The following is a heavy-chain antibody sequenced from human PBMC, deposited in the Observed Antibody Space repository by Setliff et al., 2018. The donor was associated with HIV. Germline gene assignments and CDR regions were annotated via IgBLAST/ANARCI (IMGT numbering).Heavy chain of an antibody. Sequence: PSETLSLTCDDSAVSLRGHYWNWIRQSPGKGLEWTGEIDPRGSRSYNPSLKSRVTISKDTSKNQLSLKLTSVTAADSALYYCTRGAEVLRLGLWGQGTLVTVSS. V-gene: IGHV4-34*01. D-gene: IGHD3-10*01. CDR2: IDPRGSR. CDR1: AVSLRGHY. CDR3: TRGAEVLRLGL. J-gene: IGHJ5*02.